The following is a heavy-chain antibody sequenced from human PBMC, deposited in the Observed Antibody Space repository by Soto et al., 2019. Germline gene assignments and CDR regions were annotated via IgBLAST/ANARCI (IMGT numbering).Heavy chain of an antibody. V-gene: IGHV3-53*04. J-gene: IGHJ5*02. Sequence: PGGSLRLSCAASGFTVSSNYMSWVRQAPGKGLEWVSVIYSGGSTYYADSVKGRFTISRHNSKNTLYLQMNSLRAEDTAVYYCARAAAGIDMNWFDPWGQGTLVTVSS. CDR3: ARAAAGIDMNWFDP. D-gene: IGHD6-13*01. CDR1: GFTVSSNY. CDR2: IYSGGST.